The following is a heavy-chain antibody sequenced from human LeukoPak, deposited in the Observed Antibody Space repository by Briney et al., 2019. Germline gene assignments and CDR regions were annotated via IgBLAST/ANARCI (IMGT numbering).Heavy chain of an antibody. J-gene: IGHJ4*02. V-gene: IGHV4-34*01. Sequence: SETPSLTCAVYGGSFSGYYWSWIRQPPGKGLEWIGEINHSGSTNYNPSLKSRVTISVDTSKNQFSLKLSSVTAADTAVYYCARGGGYSYAADYWGQGTLVTVSS. CDR3: ARGGGYSYAADY. CDR2: INHSGST. D-gene: IGHD5-18*01. CDR1: GGSFSGYY.